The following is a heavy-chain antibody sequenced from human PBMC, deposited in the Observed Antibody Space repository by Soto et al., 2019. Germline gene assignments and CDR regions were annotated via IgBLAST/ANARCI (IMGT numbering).Heavy chain of an antibody. CDR3: VRVGYCDGTGCPHDY. V-gene: IGHV3-72*01. D-gene: IGHD2-2*01. CDR1: GFTFNDHY. CDR2: TRNKAHSYST. Sequence: GGSLRLSCAASGFTFNDHYLDWVRQAPGKGLEWVGRTRNKAHSYSTEYAASVKGRFTVSRDDSKNSVYLQMNSLKTEDTAVYYCVRVGYCDGTGCPHDYWGQGTLVTVSS. J-gene: IGHJ4*02.